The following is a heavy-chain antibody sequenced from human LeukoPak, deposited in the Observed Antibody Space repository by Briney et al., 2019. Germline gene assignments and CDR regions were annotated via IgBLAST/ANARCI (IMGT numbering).Heavy chain of an antibody. D-gene: IGHD2-8*02. V-gene: IGHV1-2*02. CDR3: AREAGGVSDY. J-gene: IGHJ4*02. CDR2: IKPNNGGT. CDR1: GYIFSDYY. Sequence: ASVKVSCKASGYIFSDYYVHWVGQAAGQGLEWMAWIKPNNGGTTFAQKFQGRVTLTRDTSISTAYMQLSGLRSEDTAMYYCAREAGGVSDYWGQGTLVTVSS.